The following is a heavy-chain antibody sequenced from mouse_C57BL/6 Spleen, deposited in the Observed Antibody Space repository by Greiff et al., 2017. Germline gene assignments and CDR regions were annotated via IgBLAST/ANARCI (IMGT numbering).Heavy chain of an antibody. D-gene: IGHD1-2*01. CDR1: GYAFSSYW. J-gene: IGHJ1*03. V-gene: IGHV1-80*01. Sequence: QVQLKQSGAELVKPGASVKISCKASGYAFSSYWMNWVKQRPGKGLEWIGQIYPGDGDTNYNGKFKGKATLAADKSSSTAYMQLIILTSEDSAVYVCASPITAAARGYWYFDVWGTGTTVTVSS. CDR2: IYPGDGDT. CDR3: ASPITAAARGYWYFDV.